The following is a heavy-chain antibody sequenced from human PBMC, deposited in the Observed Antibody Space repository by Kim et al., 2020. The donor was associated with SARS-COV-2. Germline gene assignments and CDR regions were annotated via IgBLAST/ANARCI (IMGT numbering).Heavy chain of an antibody. J-gene: IGHJ4*02. V-gene: IGHV3-23*01. CDR2: ISGNAGST. Sequence: GGSLRLSCSASGFTFSSYAMSWVRQAPGKGLEWVSIISGNAGSTYYADSVKGRFAISRDNSKTTLYLQMNNLRAEDTALYYCARAGCGGGNCYSPPDYWGQGTQVTVSS. CDR1: GFTFSSYA. D-gene: IGHD2-15*01. CDR3: ARAGCGGGNCYSPPDY.